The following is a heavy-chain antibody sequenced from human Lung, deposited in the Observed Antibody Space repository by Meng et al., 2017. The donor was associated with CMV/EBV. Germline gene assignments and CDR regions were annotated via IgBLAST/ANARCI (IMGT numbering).Heavy chain of an antibody. D-gene: IGHD3-16*01. CDR3: ARRGMMTTRGYWFDP. J-gene: IGHJ5*02. Sequence: GESLKISCEGSGYSFSNYWIDWVRQMPGKGLEWMGRIHPGDSDTRYSPSFHGQVTFSADKSIRTAYLQWSGLKASDTAMYYCARRGMMTTRGYWFDPWGQGAXVTVSS. V-gene: IGHV5-51*01. CDR2: IHPGDSDT. CDR1: GYSFSNYW.